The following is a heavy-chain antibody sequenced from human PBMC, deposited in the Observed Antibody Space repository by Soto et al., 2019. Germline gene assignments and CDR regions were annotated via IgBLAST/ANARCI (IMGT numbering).Heavy chain of an antibody. D-gene: IGHD4-17*01. Sequence: QVQLVESGGGVVQPGRSLRLSCAASGFTFSSYAMHWVRQAPGKGLEWVAVISYDGSNKYYADSVKGRFTISRDNSKNTLYLQMNSLRAEDTAVYYCARRGGTVTTPVVYYYGMDVW. J-gene: IGHJ6*01. CDR3: ARRGGTVTTPVVYYYGMDV. V-gene: IGHV3-30-3*01. CDR1: GFTFSSYA. CDR2: ISYDGSNK.